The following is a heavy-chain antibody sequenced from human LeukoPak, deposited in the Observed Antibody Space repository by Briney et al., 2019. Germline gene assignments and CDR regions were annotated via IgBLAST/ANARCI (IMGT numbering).Heavy chain of an antibody. V-gene: IGHV3-30*18. Sequence: PGGSLRLSCAASEFIFNNYGMHWVRRAPGKGLEWVAVISYDGRNKFYANSVKGRFTISRDDSKNTLYVQMNSLRPEDTAVYYCAKDGGRYSGSLDSWGQGTLVTVSS. CDR1: EFIFNNYG. J-gene: IGHJ4*02. CDR3: AKDGGRYSGSLDS. CDR2: ISYDGRNK. D-gene: IGHD1-26*01.